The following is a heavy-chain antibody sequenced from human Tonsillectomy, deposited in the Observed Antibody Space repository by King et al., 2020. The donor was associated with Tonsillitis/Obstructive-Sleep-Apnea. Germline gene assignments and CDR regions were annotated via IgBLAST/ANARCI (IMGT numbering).Heavy chain of an antibody. V-gene: IGHV1-58*01. Sequence: QLVQSGPEVKKTGTSVKVSCKASGFTFTSSAVQWVRQARGQRLEWIGLIVVGSWNTNYSQNFKERVTITSDMSTSTAYMELGSLRSEDTAVYYCAALGWHTIFGVTPPGYMDVWGKGTTVTVSS. CDR2: IVVGSWNT. CDR1: GFTFTSSA. CDR3: AALGWHTIFGVTPPGYMDV. J-gene: IGHJ6*03. D-gene: IGHD3-3*01.